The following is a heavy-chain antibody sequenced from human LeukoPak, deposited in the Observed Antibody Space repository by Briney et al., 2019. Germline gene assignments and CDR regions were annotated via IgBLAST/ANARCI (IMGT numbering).Heavy chain of an antibody. J-gene: IGHJ4*02. D-gene: IGHD4-23*01. Sequence: SETLSLTCTVSVGSISSSSYYWGWIRQPPGKGLEWIGSIYYSVSTYYNPSLNSRVTISVDTSRNQFSLKLSSVTAADTAVYYCARDDYGGNSYYFDYWGQGTLVTVSS. CDR1: VGSISSSSYY. CDR3: ARDDYGGNSYYFDY. CDR2: IYYSVST. V-gene: IGHV4-39*07.